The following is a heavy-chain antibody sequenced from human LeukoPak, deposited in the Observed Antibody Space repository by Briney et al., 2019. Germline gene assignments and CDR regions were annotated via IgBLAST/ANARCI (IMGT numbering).Heavy chain of an antibody. CDR2: ISGSGGST. V-gene: IGHV3-23*01. J-gene: IGHJ4*02. CDR1: GFTFSSYA. CDR3: AKDRGQWLVRYFDY. Sequence: GGSLRLSCAASGFTFSSYAVSWVRQAPGKGLEWVSAISGSGGSTYYADSVKGRFTISRDNSKNTLYLQMNSLRAEDTAVYYCAKDRGQWLVRYFDYWGQGTLVTVSS. D-gene: IGHD6-19*01.